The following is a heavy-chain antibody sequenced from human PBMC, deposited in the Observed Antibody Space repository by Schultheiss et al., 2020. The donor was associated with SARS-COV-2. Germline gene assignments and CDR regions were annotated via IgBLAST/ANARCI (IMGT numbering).Heavy chain of an antibody. J-gene: IGHJ3*02. CDR3: ARDLPYCSSTSCFDAFDI. V-gene: IGHV3-64*04. Sequence: GGSLRLSCAASGFIFSSYVMYWVRQAPGKGLEYVSAISGSGGSTYYADSVKGRFTISRDNSKNTLYLQMNSLRAEDTAVYYCARDLPYCSSTSCFDAFDIWGQGTMVTVSS. D-gene: IGHD2-2*01. CDR1: GFIFSSYV. CDR2: ISGSGGST.